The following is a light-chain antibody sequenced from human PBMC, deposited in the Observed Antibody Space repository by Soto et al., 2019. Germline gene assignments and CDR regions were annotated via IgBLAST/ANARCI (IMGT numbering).Light chain of an antibody. J-gene: IGLJ1*01. CDR3: TSYTSSDTLV. V-gene: IGLV2-14*01. Sequence: QSVLTHPASVSGSTGQSITLSCTGTRSDVGGYNYVSWYQQHPGKAPKVIIYDVSNRPSGVSNRFSGSKSGNTASLTISGLQAEDEADYYCTSYTSSDTLVFGTGTKVTVL. CDR1: RSDVGGYNY. CDR2: DVS.